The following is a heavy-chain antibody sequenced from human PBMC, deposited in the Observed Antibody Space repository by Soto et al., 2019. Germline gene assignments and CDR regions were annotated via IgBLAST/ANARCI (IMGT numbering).Heavy chain of an antibody. D-gene: IGHD3-3*01. Sequence: QVPLVQSGAEVKKPGSSVNVSCKASGGTFNIYAISWVRQAPGQGLEWMGGIIPVFGIPSYAQKFRDRVTITADESTSTAYMELGSLRPEDTAVYYCARGPYYDFPPGFSLFDHWGRETLVTVSS. J-gene: IGHJ4*02. CDR3: ARGPYYDFPPGFSLFDH. CDR1: GGTFNIYA. V-gene: IGHV1-69*01. CDR2: IIPVFGIP.